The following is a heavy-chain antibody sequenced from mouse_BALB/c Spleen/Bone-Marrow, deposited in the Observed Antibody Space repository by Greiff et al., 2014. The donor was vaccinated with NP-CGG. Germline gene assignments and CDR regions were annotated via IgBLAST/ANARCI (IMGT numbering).Heavy chain of an antibody. V-gene: IGHV1-52*01. J-gene: IGHJ3*01. CDR3: ARGRDYDVFAY. Sequence: QVQLQQSGAELVRPGASVKLSCKASGYTFTSYWMNWVKQRPEQGLEWIGRIDPYDSETHHNQKFKDKAILTVDKSSSTAYMQPSSLTSEDSAVYYCARGRDYDVFAYWGQGTLVTVSA. CDR2: IDPYDSET. CDR1: GYTFTSYW. D-gene: IGHD2-4*01.